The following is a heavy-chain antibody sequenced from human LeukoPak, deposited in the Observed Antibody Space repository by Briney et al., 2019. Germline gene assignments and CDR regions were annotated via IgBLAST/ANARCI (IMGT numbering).Heavy chain of an antibody. Sequence: SETLSLTCTVSGYSISRGYYWGWIRQPPGKGLEWIGSIYHSGSTYYNPSLESRVTKSVDTSKNQFSLKLSSVTAADTAVYYCARVLGYYYGSGSPYYFDYWGQGTLVTVSS. J-gene: IGHJ4*02. D-gene: IGHD3-10*01. CDR3: ARVLGYYYGSGSPYYFDY. CDR2: IYHSGST. CDR1: GYSISRGYY. V-gene: IGHV4-38-2*02.